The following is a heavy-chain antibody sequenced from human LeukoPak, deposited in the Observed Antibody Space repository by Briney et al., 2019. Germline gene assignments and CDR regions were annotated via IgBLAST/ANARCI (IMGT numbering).Heavy chain of an antibody. CDR2: ISSSRSTI. J-gene: IGHJ5*02. CDR3: ARDEPPGYYDLPFDP. Sequence: GGSLRLSCAGSGFTFNTYSMNWVRQAPGKGLEWVSYISSSRSTIYYADSVKGRFTVSRDNSKNSLFLQMNTLRDEDTAVYYCARDEPPGYYDLPFDPWGQGTLVTVSS. CDR1: GFTFNTYS. D-gene: IGHD3-22*01. V-gene: IGHV3-48*02.